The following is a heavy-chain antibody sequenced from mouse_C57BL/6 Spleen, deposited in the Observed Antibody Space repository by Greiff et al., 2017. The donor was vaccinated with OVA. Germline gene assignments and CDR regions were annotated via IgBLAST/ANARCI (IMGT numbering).Heavy chain of an antibody. D-gene: IGHD3-3*01. V-gene: IGHV1-22*01. CDR1: GYTFTDYN. CDR3: ARRGRIEGDYFDY. Sequence: VQLQQSGPELVKPGASVKMSCKASGYTFTDYNMHWVKQSHGKSLEWIGYINPNNGGTSYNQKFKGKATLTVNKSSSTAYMELRSLTSEDSAVYYCARRGRIEGDYFDYWGQGTTLTVSS. CDR2: INPNNGGT. J-gene: IGHJ2*01.